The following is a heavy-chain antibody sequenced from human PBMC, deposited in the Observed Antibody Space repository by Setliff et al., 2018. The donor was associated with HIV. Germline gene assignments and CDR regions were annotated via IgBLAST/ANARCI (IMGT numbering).Heavy chain of an antibody. V-gene: IGHV1-8*03. Sequence: WASVKVSCKTSGDTFTSYDINWVRQAAGHGLEWMGWMTPYSGNTGYAQKFQGRVTITADESTSTVHMELSSLTSEDTAVYYCARDVYFTFSGEVIRHYLDVWGKGTTVTVSS. CDR3: ARDVYFTFSGEVIRHYLDV. D-gene: IGHD3-3*01. J-gene: IGHJ6*03. CDR1: GDTFTSYD. CDR2: MTPYSGNT.